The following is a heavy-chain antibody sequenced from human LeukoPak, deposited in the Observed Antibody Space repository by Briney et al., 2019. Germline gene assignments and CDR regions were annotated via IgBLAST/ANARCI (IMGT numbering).Heavy chain of an antibody. CDR2: ISGGGGNT. CDR3: AKDQGYGSGSYFDY. Sequence: PGGSLRLSCAASGFTFSSYAMSWVRQAPGKGLEWVSGISGGGGNTYYADSVKGRFTISRDNSKNTLYLQMNSLRAEDTAVYYCAKDQGYGSGSYFDYWCQGTLVTVSS. V-gene: IGHV3-23*01. CDR1: GFTFSSYA. D-gene: IGHD3-10*01. J-gene: IGHJ4*02.